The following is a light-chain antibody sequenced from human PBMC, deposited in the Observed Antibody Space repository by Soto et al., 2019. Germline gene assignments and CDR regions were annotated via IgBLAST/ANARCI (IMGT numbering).Light chain of an antibody. Sequence: EIVLTQSPGTLSLSPGERATLSCRASQSVSSKLAWYQQKPGQAPRLLIYDASNRATGIPARFSGSGSGTDFTLTISSLEPEDFAVYYCQQRSNWPPKITFGQGTRLEIK. V-gene: IGKV3-11*01. CDR1: QSVSSK. J-gene: IGKJ5*01. CDR2: DAS. CDR3: QQRSNWPPKIT.